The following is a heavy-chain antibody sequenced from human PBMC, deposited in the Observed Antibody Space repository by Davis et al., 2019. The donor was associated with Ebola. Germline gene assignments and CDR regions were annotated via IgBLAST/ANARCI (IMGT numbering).Heavy chain of an antibody. V-gene: IGHV4-34*01. D-gene: IGHD4-17*01. Sequence: PSETLSLTCAVYGGSFSGYYWSWIRQPPGKGLEWIGEINHSGSTYYNPSLKSRVTISVDRSKNQFSLKLSSVTAADTAVYYCARVPRLRDYGDYDYYYYYGMDVWGQGTTVTVSS. CDR1: GGSFSGYY. CDR2: INHSGST. J-gene: IGHJ6*02. CDR3: ARVPRLRDYGDYDYYYYYGMDV.